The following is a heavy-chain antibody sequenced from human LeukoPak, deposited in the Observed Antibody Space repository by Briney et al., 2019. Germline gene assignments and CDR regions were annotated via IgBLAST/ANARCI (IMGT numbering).Heavy chain of an antibody. CDR3: ARSPDSHDYFDSSGYDY. Sequence: SETLSLTCAVSVFSISSNYYWGWIRQPPGKGLDWIGTIYDSGNTYYNPSLKSRVTISVDTSKNQFSLKLSSVTAADTAVYYCARSPDSHDYFDSSGYDYWGQGTLVTVSS. J-gene: IGHJ4*02. CDR2: IYDSGNT. CDR1: VFSISSNYY. V-gene: IGHV4-38-2*01. D-gene: IGHD3-22*01.